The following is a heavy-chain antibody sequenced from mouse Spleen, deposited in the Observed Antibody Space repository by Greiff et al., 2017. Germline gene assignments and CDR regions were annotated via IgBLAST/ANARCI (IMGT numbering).Heavy chain of an antibody. CDR1: GYTFTSYW. CDR3: ARGVVAGSYFDY. CDR2: IDPSDSYT. V-gene: IGHV1-50*01. Sequence: QVQLQQPGAELVKPGASVKLSCKASGYTFTSYWMQWVKQRPGQGLEWIGEIDPSDSYTNYNQKFKGKATLTVDTSSSTAYMQLSSLTSEDSAVYYCARGVVAGSYFDYWGQGTTLTVSS. D-gene: IGHD1-1*01. J-gene: IGHJ2*01.